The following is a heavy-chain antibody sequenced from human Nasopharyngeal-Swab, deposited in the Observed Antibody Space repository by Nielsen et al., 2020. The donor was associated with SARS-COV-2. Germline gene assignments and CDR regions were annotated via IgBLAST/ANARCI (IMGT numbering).Heavy chain of an antibody. V-gene: IGHV5-51*01. CDR1: GYSFTVYW. J-gene: IGHJ6*02. D-gene: IGHD2-15*01. Sequence: GGSLRLSCKGSGYSFTVYWIGWVRQMPGKGLEWMGIIYPGDSDTRYSPSFQGQVTISADKSISTAYLQWSSLKASDTAIYYCARHLFPRGDYYGMDVWGQGTTVTVSS. CDR2: IYPGDSDT. CDR3: ARHLFPRGDYYGMDV.